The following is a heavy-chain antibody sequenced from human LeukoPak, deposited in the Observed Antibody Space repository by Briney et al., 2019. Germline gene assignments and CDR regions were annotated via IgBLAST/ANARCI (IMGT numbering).Heavy chain of an antibody. CDR3: ARNTIAVAGTFYGMDV. D-gene: IGHD6-19*01. CDR2: IGTAGDT. J-gene: IGHJ6*02. CDR1: GFTFSSYD. V-gene: IGHV3-13*01. Sequence: GGSLRLSCAASGFTFSSYDMLWVRQATGKGLEWVSAIGTAGDTYYPGSVKGRFTISRENAKNSLYLQMNSLRAEDTAVYYCARNTIAVAGTFYGMDVWGQGTTVTVSS.